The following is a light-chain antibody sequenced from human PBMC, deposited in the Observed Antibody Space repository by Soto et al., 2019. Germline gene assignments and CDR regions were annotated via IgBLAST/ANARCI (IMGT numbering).Light chain of an antibody. Sequence: QAVVTQPPSASGTPGQRGTISCSGSSSSIGNNYVYWYQQLPGTAPKVLISRNNQRPSGVPGRFSGSQSGTSASLAISGRRSEVESDYNCATWDYSLSRPVSGRGTKLTLL. CDR3: ATWDYSLSRPV. CDR1: SSSIGNNY. CDR2: RNN. J-gene: IGLJ3*02. V-gene: IGLV1-47*01.